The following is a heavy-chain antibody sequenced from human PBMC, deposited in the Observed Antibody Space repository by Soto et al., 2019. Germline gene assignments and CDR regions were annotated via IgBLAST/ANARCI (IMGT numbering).Heavy chain of an antibody. J-gene: IGHJ6*02. D-gene: IGHD2-21*02. CDR2: IKQDGSEK. CDR1: GFTFSSYW. Sequence: GESLKISCAASGFTFSSYWMSWVRQAPGKGLEWVANIKQDGSEKYYVDSVKGRFTISRDNAKNSLYLQMNSLRAEDTAVYYCARYGDCGGDCYHYYGMDVWGQGTTVTVSS. CDR3: ARYGDCGGDCYHYYGMDV. V-gene: IGHV3-7*01.